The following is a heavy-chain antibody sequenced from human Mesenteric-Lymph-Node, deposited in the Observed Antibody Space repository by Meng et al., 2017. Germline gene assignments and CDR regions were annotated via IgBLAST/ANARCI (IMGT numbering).Heavy chain of an antibody. CDR1: GFTFSSYA. J-gene: IGHJ4*02. V-gene: IGHV3-30*04. CDR3: AREYYQEGGPHCGPDY. D-gene: IGHD3-10*01. CDR2: LAPNGFGK. Sequence: GGSLRLSCAASGFTFSSYAMHWVRQAPGKGLEWVALLAPNGFGKLYADSVKGRFSISRDNSKNTVSLQMDSLTFEDTAIYYCAREYYQEGGPHCGPDYWGQGTLVTVSS.